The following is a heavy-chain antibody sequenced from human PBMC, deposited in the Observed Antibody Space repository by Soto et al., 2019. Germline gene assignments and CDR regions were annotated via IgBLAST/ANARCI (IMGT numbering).Heavy chain of an antibody. CDR3: ARDGYSSGWYEVDY. CDR2: ISSNGGST. D-gene: IGHD6-19*01. J-gene: IGHJ4*02. V-gene: IGHV3-64*01. CDR1: GFTFSSYA. Sequence: EVQLVESGGGLVQPGGSLRLSCAASGFTFSSYAMHWVRQAPGKGLEYVSAISSNGGSTYYANSVKGRFTISRDNSKNTLSLQMGSLRAEDMAVYYCARDGYSSGWYEVDYWGQGTLVTVSS.